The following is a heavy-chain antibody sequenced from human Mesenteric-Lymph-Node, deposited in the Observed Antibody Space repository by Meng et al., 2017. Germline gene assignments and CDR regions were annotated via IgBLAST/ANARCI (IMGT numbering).Heavy chain of an antibody. J-gene: IGHJ6*02. CDR3: ARAVVGYCSSTSCYGSHYYYYGMDV. V-gene: IGHV4-59*01. Sequence: GSLRLSCTVSGGSISSYYWSWIRQPPGKGLEWIGYIYYSGSTNYNPSLKSRVTISVDTSKNQFSLKLGSVTAADTAVYYCARAVVGYCSSTSCYGSHYYYYGMDVWGQGTTVTVSS. D-gene: IGHD2-2*01. CDR1: GGSISSYY. CDR2: IYYSGST.